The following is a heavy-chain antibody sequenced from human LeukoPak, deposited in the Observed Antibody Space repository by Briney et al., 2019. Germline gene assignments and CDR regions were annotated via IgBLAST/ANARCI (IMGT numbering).Heavy chain of an antibody. J-gene: IGHJ3*02. CDR1: GGTFSSYA. Sequence: SVKVSCKASGGTFSSYAISWLRQAPGLGLEWMGRIIPIFGTANYAQKFQGRVTITTDESTSTAYMELSSLRSEDTAVYYCARDGYCSGGSCHHWAFDIWGQGRMVTASS. D-gene: IGHD2-15*01. CDR2: IIPIFGTA. CDR3: ARDGYCSGGSCHHWAFDI. V-gene: IGHV1-69*05.